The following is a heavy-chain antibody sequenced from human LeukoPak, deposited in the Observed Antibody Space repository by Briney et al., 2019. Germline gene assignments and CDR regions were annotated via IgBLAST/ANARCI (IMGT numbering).Heavy chain of an antibody. Sequence: SETLSLTCAVYGGSFSGYYWSWIRQPPGKGLEWIGEINHSGSTNYNPSLKSRVTISVDTSKNQFSLKLSSVTAADTAVYYCARGVRWLLGYSSSWYPPDYYYGMDVWGQGTTVTVSS. V-gene: IGHV4-34*01. CDR1: GGSFSGYY. J-gene: IGHJ6*02. CDR3: ARGVRWLLGYSSSWYPPDYYYGMDV. CDR2: INHSGST. D-gene: IGHD6-13*01.